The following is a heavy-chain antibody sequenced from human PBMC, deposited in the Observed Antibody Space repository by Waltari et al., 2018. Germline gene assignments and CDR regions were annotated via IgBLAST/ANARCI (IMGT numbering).Heavy chain of an antibody. J-gene: IGHJ4*02. V-gene: IGHV4-59*01. Sequence: QVQLQESGPGLVKPSETLSLTCTVSGGSISSYYWSWIRQPPGKGLEWIGYIYYSGSTNYNPSLKSRVTISVDTSKNQFSLKLSSVTAADTAVYYCARTRILTGSFDYWGQGTLVTVSS. D-gene: IGHD3-9*01. CDR1: GGSISSYY. CDR3: ARTRILTGSFDY. CDR2: IYYSGST.